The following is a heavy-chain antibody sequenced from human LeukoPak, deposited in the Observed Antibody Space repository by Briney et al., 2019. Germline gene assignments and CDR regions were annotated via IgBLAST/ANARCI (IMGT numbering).Heavy chain of an antibody. D-gene: IGHD2-15*01. Sequence: GASVKVSCKASGYTFTGYYMHWVRQAPGQGLEWMGWINPNSGGTNYAQKFQGRVTMTRDTSISTAYMELSSLRSDDTAVYYCARSLLPPYYYYMDVWGKGTTVTVSS. J-gene: IGHJ6*03. CDR1: GYTFTGYY. V-gene: IGHV1-2*02. CDR3: ARSLLPPYYYYMDV. CDR2: INPNSGGT.